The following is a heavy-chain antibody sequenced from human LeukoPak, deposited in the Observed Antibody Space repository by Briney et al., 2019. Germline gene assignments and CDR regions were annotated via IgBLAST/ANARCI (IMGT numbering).Heavy chain of an antibody. J-gene: IGHJ4*02. CDR2: ISWNSGSI. D-gene: IGHD6-13*01. CDR3: AKDRSRSWYGDYFDY. V-gene: IGHV3-9*01. CDR1: GFTFDDYA. Sequence: GRSLRLSCAASGFTFDDYAMHWVRQAPGKGLEWVSGISWNSGSIGYADSVKGRFTISRDNAKNSLYLQMNSLRAEDTALYYCAKDRSRSWYGDYFDYWGQGTLVTVSS.